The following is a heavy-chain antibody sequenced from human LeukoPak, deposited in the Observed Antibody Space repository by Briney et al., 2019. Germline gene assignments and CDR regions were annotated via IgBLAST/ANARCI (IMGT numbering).Heavy chain of an antibody. CDR1: GGSFSGYY. CDR2: INHSGST. J-gene: IGHJ4*02. D-gene: IGHD5-18*01. CDR3: ARDRIQLWYTGPKFDY. Sequence: SETLSLTCAVYGGSFSGYYWSWIRQPPGKGLEWIGEINHSGSTNYNPSLKSRVTISVDTSKNQFPLKLSSVTAADTAVYYCARDRIQLWYTGPKFDYWGQGTLVTVSS. V-gene: IGHV4-34*01.